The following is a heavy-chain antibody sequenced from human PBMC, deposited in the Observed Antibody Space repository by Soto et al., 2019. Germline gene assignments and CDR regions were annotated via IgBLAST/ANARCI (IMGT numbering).Heavy chain of an antibody. V-gene: IGHV3-72*01. CDR1: GFTFSDHY. J-gene: IGHJ3*01. CDR2: SRNKANSYTT. D-gene: IGHD2-2*01. Sequence: VGSLRLSCAASGFTFSDHYMDWVRQAPGKGLEWVGRSRNKANSYTTEYAASVKGRFTISRDDSKNSLSLQMNSLKTEDTAVYYCARDPRVPATTDAFDLWGQGTMVTVSS. CDR3: ARDPRVPATTDAFDL.